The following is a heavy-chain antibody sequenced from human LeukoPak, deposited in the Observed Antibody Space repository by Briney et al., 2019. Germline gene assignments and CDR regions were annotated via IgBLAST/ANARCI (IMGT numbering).Heavy chain of an antibody. CDR2: IHYSEST. CDR3: ARVRRYTSRPDAFDI. D-gene: IGHD6-19*01. Sequence: PSETLSLTCTVSGGSISSYYWSWIRQPPGKGLEWIGFIHYSESTNYNPSLKSRVTISVDTSKNQFSLQLTSVTAADAAVYYCARVRRYTSRPDAFDIWGQGTVVTVSS. CDR1: GGSISSYY. J-gene: IGHJ3*02. V-gene: IGHV4-59*01.